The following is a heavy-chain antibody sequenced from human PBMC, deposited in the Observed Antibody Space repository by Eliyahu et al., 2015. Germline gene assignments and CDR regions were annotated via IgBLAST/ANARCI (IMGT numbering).Heavy chain of an antibody. D-gene: IGHD3-16*02. Sequence: QLQLQESGPGLVKPSETLSLTCTVSGGSVNSTVYSWGGVRQPPGKGLEWIANMYFSGTTYYNPSLRSRVTISVDTSKNQFSLRLSSVTAADTAMYYCTRLYPYDYIWGNYRSNTIFDFWGQGTLVTVSP. CDR2: MYFSGTT. CDR1: GGSVNSTVYS. V-gene: IGHV4-39*01. J-gene: IGHJ4*02. CDR3: TRLYPYDYIWGNYRSNTIFDF.